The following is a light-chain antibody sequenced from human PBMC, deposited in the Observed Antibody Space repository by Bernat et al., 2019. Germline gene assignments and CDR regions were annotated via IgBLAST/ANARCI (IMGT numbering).Light chain of an antibody. Sequence: EIVMMQSPATLSVSPGERATLSCRASQIITRNLAWYQQKPGQAPRLLIYGASTRATGIPARFSGSGSGTEFTLTISSLQSEDFAVYYCQQCNNWPLTFGGGTKVEIK. V-gene: IGKV3-15*01. CDR2: GAS. CDR1: QIITRN. J-gene: IGKJ4*01. CDR3: QQCNNWPLT.